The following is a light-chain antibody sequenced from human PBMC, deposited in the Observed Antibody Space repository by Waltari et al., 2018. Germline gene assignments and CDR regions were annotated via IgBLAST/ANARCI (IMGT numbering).Light chain of an antibody. Sequence: QSALTQPASVSGSPGQSITISCTGTSSDVGCYNYFSWYQQHPGKAPKLMIYEVSNRPSGVSNRFSGSKSGNTASLTISGLQAEDEADYYCSSYTSSSPVVFGGGTKLTVL. CDR1: SSDVGCYNY. J-gene: IGLJ2*01. V-gene: IGLV2-14*01. CDR2: EVS. CDR3: SSYTSSSPVV.